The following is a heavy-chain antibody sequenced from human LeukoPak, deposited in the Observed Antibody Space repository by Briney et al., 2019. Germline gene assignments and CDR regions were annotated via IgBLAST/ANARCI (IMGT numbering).Heavy chain of an antibody. CDR3: AKFAGSRINNWYEDH. CDR2: IFGSGDRT. CDR1: GFTFSSYA. J-gene: IGHJ4*02. V-gene: IGHV3-23*01. Sequence: HGGSLRLSRAASGFTFSSYALTWVGQAARTGLAWVSAIFGSGDRTYYADSVKGRFTISRDNSKSMLYLQMDSLRADDMAVYYCAKFAGSRINNWYEDHWGQGTLVTVSS. D-gene: IGHD2/OR15-2a*01.